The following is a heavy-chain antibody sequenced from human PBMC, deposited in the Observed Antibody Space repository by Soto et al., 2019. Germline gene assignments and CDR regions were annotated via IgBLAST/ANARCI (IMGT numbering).Heavy chain of an antibody. CDR1: GGTFSSYA. CDR2: IIPPFGTA. V-gene: IGHV1-69*12. Sequence: QVQLVQSGAEVKKPGSSVKVSCKASGGTFSSYAISWVRQAPGQGLEWMGGIIPPFGTANYAQKFQGRVTITADESTSTAYMELSSLRSEDTAVYYCAGDRGSSWYHGPAGLLGWFDPWGQGTLVTVSS. J-gene: IGHJ5*02. CDR3: AGDRGSSWYHGPAGLLGWFDP. D-gene: IGHD6-13*01.